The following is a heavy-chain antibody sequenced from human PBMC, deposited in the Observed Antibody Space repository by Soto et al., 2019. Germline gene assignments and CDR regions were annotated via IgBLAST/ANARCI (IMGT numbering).Heavy chain of an antibody. V-gene: IGHV3-53*02. CDR2: INSAGTP. J-gene: IGHJ6*02. CDR3: AREKSTMIRGVRYGMAV. CDR1: GFTVATNY. D-gene: IGHD3-10*01. Sequence: EVQLVETGGGLIQPGGSLRLTCDASGFTVATNYMSWVRQAPGKGLEWVSLINSAGTPYYADSVNGRFTVSRDTSKNTLYLQMSSLRVDDTAVYFCAREKSTMIRGVRYGMAVWGQGNTVNVSS.